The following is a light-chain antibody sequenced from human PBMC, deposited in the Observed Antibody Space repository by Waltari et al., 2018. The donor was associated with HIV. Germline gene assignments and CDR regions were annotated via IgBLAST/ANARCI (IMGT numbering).Light chain of an antibody. J-gene: IGLJ3*02. Sequence: QSVLTQPPSASGTPGQRVTISCSGSSSNIGSNTVSWYHQVPGTAPKFPIYSNDDRPSGVPDRFSGSKSGTSASLAISGLQSEDEADYYCATWDDSLNGWVFGGGTKVTVL. CDR1: SSNIGSNT. V-gene: IGLV1-44*01. CDR2: SND. CDR3: ATWDDSLNGWV.